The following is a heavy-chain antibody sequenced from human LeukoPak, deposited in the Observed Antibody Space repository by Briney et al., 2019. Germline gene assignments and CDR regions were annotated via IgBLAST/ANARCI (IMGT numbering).Heavy chain of an antibody. V-gene: IGHV3-23*01. CDR1: GFTFSSYA. CDR2: ISGTGGST. CDR3: AKDPSAYDFRSGYSTDWFDP. J-gene: IGHJ5*02. Sequence: GGSLRLSCAASGFTFSSYAMSWVRQAPGKGLEWVSAISGTGGSTYYADSVKGRFTISRDNSKNTLYLQMNSLRAEDTAVYYCAKDPSAYDFRSGYSTDWFDPWGQGTLVTVSS. D-gene: IGHD3-3*01.